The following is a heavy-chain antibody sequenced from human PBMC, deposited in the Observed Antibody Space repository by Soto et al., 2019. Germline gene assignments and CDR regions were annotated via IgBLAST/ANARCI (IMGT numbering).Heavy chain of an antibody. CDR1: GGSITTYY. CDR3: ARGSTTEKVDS. D-gene: IGHD4-17*01. V-gene: IGHV4-59*08. J-gene: IGHJ4*02. CDR2: IHYTGST. Sequence: PSETLSLTCTVSGGSITTYYWTWIRQPPGKGLEWIGFIHYTGSTNYNPSLKSRVTISADTSKNQFSLKLTSVTAADTAVYYCARGSTTEKVDSWGQGTLVTVSS.